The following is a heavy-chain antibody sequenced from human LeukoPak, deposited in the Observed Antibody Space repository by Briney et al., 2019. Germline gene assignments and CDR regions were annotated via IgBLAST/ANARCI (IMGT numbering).Heavy chain of an antibody. V-gene: IGHV1-69*01. CDR1: GGTFSSYA. CDR2: IIPIFGTA. D-gene: IGHD4-11*01. CDR3: ARDTGVDYSNAGAFDI. Sequence: ASVKVSCRASGGTFSSYAISWVRQAPGQGLEWMGGIIPIFGTANYAQKFQGRVTITADESTSTAYMELSSLRSEDTAVYYCARDTGVDYSNAGAFDIWGQGTMVTVSS. J-gene: IGHJ3*02.